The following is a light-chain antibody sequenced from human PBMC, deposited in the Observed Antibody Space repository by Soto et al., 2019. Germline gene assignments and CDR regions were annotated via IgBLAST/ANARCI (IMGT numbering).Light chain of an antibody. Sequence: EIVVPQSPGTLSLSPGEGATLSCRASQSVSSNYLAWYQQKPGQAPRLLIYGASNRATGIPDRFSGSGSGTEFTLTISSLQPDDSATYYCQQYNSYPWTFGQGTKV. CDR2: GAS. CDR1: QSVSSNY. J-gene: IGKJ1*01. CDR3: QQYNSYPWT. V-gene: IGKV3-20*01.